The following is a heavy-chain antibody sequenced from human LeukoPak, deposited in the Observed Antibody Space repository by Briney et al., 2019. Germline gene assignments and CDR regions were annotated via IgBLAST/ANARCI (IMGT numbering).Heavy chain of an antibody. V-gene: IGHV4-34*01. J-gene: IGHJ6*02. CDR3: ARLGGSPYYYYYGMDV. CDR1: GGSFSGYY. CDR2: INHSGST. D-gene: IGHD1-26*01. Sequence: SETPSLTCAVYGGSFSGYYWSWIRQPPGKGLEWIGEINHSGSTNYNPSLKSRVTISVDTSKNQFSLKLSSVTAADTAVYYCARLGGSPYYYYYGMDVWGQGTTVTVSS.